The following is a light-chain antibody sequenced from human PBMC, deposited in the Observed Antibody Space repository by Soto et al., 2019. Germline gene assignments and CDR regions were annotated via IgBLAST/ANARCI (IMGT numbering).Light chain of an antibody. J-gene: IGKJ5*01. V-gene: IGKV3-20*01. CDR1: QSVSSSY. CDR2: GAS. CDR3: QQYGDSPYA. Sequence: EIVLTQSPGTLSLSAGERATLSCRASQSVSSSYLAWYQQKPGQAPRLLIYGASSRATGIPDRFSGSGSGTDFTLTISRLEPEDFAVYYCQQYGDSPYAFGHGTRLEI.